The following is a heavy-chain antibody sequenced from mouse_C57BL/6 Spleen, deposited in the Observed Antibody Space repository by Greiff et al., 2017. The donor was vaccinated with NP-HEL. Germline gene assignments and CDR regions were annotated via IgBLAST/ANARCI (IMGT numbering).Heavy chain of an antibody. CDR1: GFTFTDYY. D-gene: IGHD1-1*01. V-gene: IGHV7-3*01. CDR3: ARSPYYYGSSPYFDY. CDR2: IRNKANGYTT. J-gene: IGHJ2*01. Sequence: EVQVVESGGGLVQPGGSLSLSCAASGFTFTDYYMSWVRQPPGKALEWLGFIRNKANGYTTEYSASVKGRFTISRDNSQSILYLQMNALRAEDSATYYCARSPYYYGSSPYFDYWGQGTTLTVSS.